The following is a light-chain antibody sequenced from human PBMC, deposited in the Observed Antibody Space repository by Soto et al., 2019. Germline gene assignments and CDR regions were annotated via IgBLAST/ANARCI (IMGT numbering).Light chain of an antibody. J-gene: IGKJ4*01. CDR3: LQDHNYPLT. CDR2: AAP. Sequence: AIQMAQSPSSLSASVGDRVTITCRASQGIGNDVGWYQQKPGKAPKLLLYAAPTLQSGVPSRFSGTRSGTEFTLTSSSLQPEDFATYYCLQDHNYPLTFGGGTKVEIK. CDR1: QGIGND. V-gene: IGKV1-6*02.